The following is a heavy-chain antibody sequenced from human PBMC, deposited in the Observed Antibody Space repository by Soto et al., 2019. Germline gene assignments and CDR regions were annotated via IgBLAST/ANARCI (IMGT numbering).Heavy chain of an antibody. J-gene: IGHJ4*02. D-gene: IGHD3-22*01. CDR3: ARASYDSSGYYHY. Sequence: PGGSLRLSCAASGFTFSSYWMHWVRQAPGKGLVWVSRINSDGSSTSYADSVKGRFTISRDNAKNTLYLQMNSLRAEDTAVYYCARASYDSSGYYHYWGQGTLVTVSS. CDR2: INSDGSST. V-gene: IGHV3-74*01. CDR1: GFTFSSYW.